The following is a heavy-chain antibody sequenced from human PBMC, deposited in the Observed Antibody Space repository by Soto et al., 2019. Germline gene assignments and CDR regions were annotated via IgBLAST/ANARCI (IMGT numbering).Heavy chain of an antibody. V-gene: IGHV3-33*01. CDR2: IWYDGSNK. Sequence: GGSLRLSCAASGFTFSGYGMRWVRQAPGKGLEWVAVIWYDGSNKYYADSVKGRFTISRDNSKNTLYLQMNSLRAEDTAVYYCARWTVPAATGSYYYYYYMDVWGKGTTVTVSS. J-gene: IGHJ6*03. CDR3: ARWTVPAATGSYYYYYYMDV. CDR1: GFTFSGYG. D-gene: IGHD2-2*01.